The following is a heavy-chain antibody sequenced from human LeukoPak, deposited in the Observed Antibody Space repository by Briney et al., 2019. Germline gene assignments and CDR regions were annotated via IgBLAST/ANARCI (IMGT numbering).Heavy chain of an antibody. CDR1: GYTFSSYG. CDR3: ARDVGGGYCSGGSCYPGANWFDP. CDR2: ISYYDGNT. V-gene: IGHV1-18*04. D-gene: IGHD2-15*01. Sequence: ASVKVSCKASGYTFSSYGMSWVRQAPGQGLEWMGGISYYDGNTNYAEKLQGRFTMTTDTSTSTAYMELRSLRSDDTAVYYCARDVGGGYCSGGSCYPGANWFDPWGQGTLVTVSS. J-gene: IGHJ5*02.